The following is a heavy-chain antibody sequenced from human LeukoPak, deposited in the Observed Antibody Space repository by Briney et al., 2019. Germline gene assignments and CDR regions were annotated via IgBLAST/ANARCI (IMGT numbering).Heavy chain of an antibody. V-gene: IGHV3-23*01. CDR1: GFTFNNYA. Sequence: GGSLRLSCTAAGFTFNNYAMSWVRQAPGKGLEWVSHISDSGGKTYYADSVKGRFTISRDNSKNTLYLQMDSLRAEDTAIYYCAAVGSGSYCFDYWGLGTLVTVSS. J-gene: IGHJ4*02. D-gene: IGHD3-10*01. CDR3: AAVGSGSYCFDY. CDR2: ISDSGGKT.